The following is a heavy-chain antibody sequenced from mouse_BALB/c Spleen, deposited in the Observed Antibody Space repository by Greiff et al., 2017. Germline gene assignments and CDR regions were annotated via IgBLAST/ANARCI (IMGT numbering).Heavy chain of an antibody. CDR2: IDPENGNT. J-gene: IGHJ2*01. CDR3: ARKGYDLDY. V-gene: IGHV14-1*02. Sequence: EVKLQESGAELVRPGALVKLSCKASGFNIKDYYMHWVKQRPEQGLEWIGWIDPENGNTIYDPKFQGKASITADTSSNTAYLQLSSLTSEDTAVYYCARKGYDLDYWGQGTTLTVSS. D-gene: IGHD2-10*02. CDR1: GFNIKDYY.